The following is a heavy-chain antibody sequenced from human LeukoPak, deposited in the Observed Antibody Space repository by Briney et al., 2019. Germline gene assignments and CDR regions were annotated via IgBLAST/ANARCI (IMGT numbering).Heavy chain of an antibody. CDR1: GGTFSCYA. V-gene: IGHV1-69*05. CDR2: IIPIFGTA. D-gene: IGHD3-3*01. J-gene: IGHJ6*03. CDR3: ARAPRMLNYDFWSGYPDRDYYYMDV. Sequence: GASVKVSCKASGGTFSCYAISWARQAPGQGLEWMGGIIPIFGTANYAQKFQGRVTITTDESTSTAYMELSSLRSEDTAVYYCARAPRMLNYDFWSGYPDRDYYYMDVWGKGTTVTVSS.